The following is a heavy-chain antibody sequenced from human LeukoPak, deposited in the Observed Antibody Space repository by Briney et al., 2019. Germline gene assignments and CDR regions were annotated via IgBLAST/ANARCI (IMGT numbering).Heavy chain of an antibody. CDR2: ISSSDGGS. CDR1: GFAFSTYA. Sequence: PGGSLRLSCEASGFAFSTYAMSWVRQAPGKGLQWVSGISSSDGGSYYTGSVEGRFAISRDNSKNTVYLQMNNLRAEDTAVYYCAKCMSVSGVCLNFDHWGQGTLVAVSS. CDR3: AKCMSVSGVCLNFDH. D-gene: IGHD2-8*02. V-gene: IGHV3-23*01. J-gene: IGHJ4*02.